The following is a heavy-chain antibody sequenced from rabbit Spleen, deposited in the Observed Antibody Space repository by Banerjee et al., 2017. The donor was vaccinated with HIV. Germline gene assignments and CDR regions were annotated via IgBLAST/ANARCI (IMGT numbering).Heavy chain of an antibody. D-gene: IGHD7-1*01. Sequence: QSLEESGGGLVKPGASLTLTCTASGFSFNSGYDMCWVRQAPGKGLEWIACIYAGSSDSTYSAIWAKGRFTISKTSSTTVTLQMTSLTAADTATYFCARDTGTSFSSYGMDLWGPGTLVTVS. J-gene: IGHJ6*01. CDR2: IYAGSSDST. V-gene: IGHV1S40*01. CDR1: GFSFNSGYD. CDR3: ARDTGTSFSSYGMDL.